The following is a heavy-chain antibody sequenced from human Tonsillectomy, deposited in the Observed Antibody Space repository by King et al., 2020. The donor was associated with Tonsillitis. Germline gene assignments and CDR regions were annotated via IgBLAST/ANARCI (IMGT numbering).Heavy chain of an antibody. CDR1: GFTFRNYG. CDR3: ARERLYSSGWGIDY. CDR2: ISYDGSRK. V-gene: IGHV3-33*05. J-gene: IGHJ4*02. D-gene: IGHD6-25*01. Sequence: VQLVESGGGVVQPGRSLRLSCAASGFTFRNYGMHWVRQAPGKGLDWVAVISYDGSRKNYADSVKGRFAISRDNSNSTVYLQVNSLRAEDTVLYYCARERLYSSGWGIDYWGQGTPVTVSS.